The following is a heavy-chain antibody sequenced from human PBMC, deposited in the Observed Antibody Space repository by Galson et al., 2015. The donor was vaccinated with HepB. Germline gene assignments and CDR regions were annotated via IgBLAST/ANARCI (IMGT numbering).Heavy chain of an antibody. Sequence: SLRLSCAASGFTFSNAWMNWVRQAPGKGLEWVGRIKSKTDGGTTDYAAPVKGRFTISRDDSKNTLYLQMNSLRTEDTAVYYCTTEDSSGYLYYYYGMDVRGQGTTVTVSS. CDR2: IKSKTDGGTT. D-gene: IGHD3-22*01. CDR3: TTEDSSGYLYYYYGMDV. V-gene: IGHV3-15*07. CDR1: GFTFSNAW. J-gene: IGHJ6*02.